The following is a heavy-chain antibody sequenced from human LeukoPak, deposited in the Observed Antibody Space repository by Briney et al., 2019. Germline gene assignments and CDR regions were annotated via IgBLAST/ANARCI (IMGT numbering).Heavy chain of an antibody. CDR2: INPNSGGT. Sequence: GASVKVSCKASGYTFTGYYMHWVRQAPGQGLEWMGWINPNSGGTNYAQKFQGRVTMTRDTSISTAYMELSRLRSDDTAVYYYATSRGGVLGSTSCYYFDYWGQGTLVTVSS. CDR1: GYTFTGYY. CDR3: ATSRGGVLGSTSCYYFDY. V-gene: IGHV1-2*02. J-gene: IGHJ4*02. D-gene: IGHD2-2*01.